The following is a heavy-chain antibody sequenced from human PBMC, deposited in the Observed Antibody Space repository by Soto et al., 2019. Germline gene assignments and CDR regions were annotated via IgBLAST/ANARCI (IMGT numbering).Heavy chain of an antibody. CDR1: GGTFSSYA. CDR2: IIPIFGKA. CDR3: ARDGDIVATTRDYYYYYCMDV. V-gene: IGHV1-69*01. Sequence: QVQLVQSGAEVKKPGSSVKVSCKASGGTFSSYAISWVRQAPGQGLEWMGGIIPIFGKANYAQKFQGRVTITADESTSTAYMELSSLRSEDTAVYYCARDGDIVATTRDYYYYYCMDVWGQGTTVTVSS. D-gene: IGHD5-12*01. J-gene: IGHJ6*02.